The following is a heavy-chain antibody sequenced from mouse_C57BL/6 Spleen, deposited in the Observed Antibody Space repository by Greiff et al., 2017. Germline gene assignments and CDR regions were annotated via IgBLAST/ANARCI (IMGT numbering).Heavy chain of an antibody. V-gene: IGHV1-80*01. CDR1: GYAFSSYW. J-gene: IGHJ4*01. CDR2: IYPGDGDT. Sequence: VQLQQSGAELVKPGASVKISCKASGYAFSSYWMNWVKQRPGKGLEWIGQIYPGDGDTNYNGKFKGKATLTADKSSSTAYMQLSSLTSEDSAVYFCAKTLGGSSYYYAMDYWGQGTSVTVSS. D-gene: IGHD1-1*01. CDR3: AKTLGGSSYYYAMDY.